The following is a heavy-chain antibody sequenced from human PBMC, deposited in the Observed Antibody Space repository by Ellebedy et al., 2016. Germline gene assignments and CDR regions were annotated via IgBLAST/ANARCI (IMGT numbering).Heavy chain of an antibody. CDR1: GGSISSGDYY. D-gene: IGHD3-9*01. Sequence: SETLSLXCTVSGGSISSGDYYWSWIRQPPGKGLEWIGYIYYSGSTYYNPSLKSRVTISVDTSKNQFSLKLSSVTAADTAVYYCARDMGDDILTGAPMDVWGQGTTVTVSS. J-gene: IGHJ6*02. CDR3: ARDMGDDILTGAPMDV. V-gene: IGHV4-30-4*01. CDR2: IYYSGST.